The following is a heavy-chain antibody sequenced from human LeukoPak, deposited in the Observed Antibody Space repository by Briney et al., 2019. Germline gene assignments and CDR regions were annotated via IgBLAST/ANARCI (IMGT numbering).Heavy chain of an antibody. J-gene: IGHJ5*02. CDR3: ARGFLEWLGRSNWFDP. V-gene: IGHV4-30-2*01. D-gene: IGHD3-3*01. CDR1: GGSISSGGYY. Sequence: SETLSLTCTVSGGSISSGGYYWSWIRQPPGKGLEWIGYIYHSGSTYYNPSLKSRVTISVDRSKNQFSLKLSSVTAADTAVYYCARGFLEWLGRSNWFDPWGQGTLVTVSS. CDR2: IYHSGST.